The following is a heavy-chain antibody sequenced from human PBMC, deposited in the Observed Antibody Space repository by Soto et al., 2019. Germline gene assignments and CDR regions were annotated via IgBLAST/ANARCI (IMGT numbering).Heavy chain of an antibody. D-gene: IGHD5-12*01. CDR2: IFSSGST. CDR1: GGSINTFY. J-gene: IGHJ4*02. Sequence: SETLSLTCTVSGGSINTFYWSWVRRPAGKGLEWIGRIFSSGSTSFNPSLESRVAMLVDTSKNHFSLNLSSVTAADMAVYYCAREGSYSAYNFAHGIQLWSFDFWGQGALVTVSS. V-gene: IGHV4-4*07. CDR3: AREGSYSAYNFAHGIQLWSFDF.